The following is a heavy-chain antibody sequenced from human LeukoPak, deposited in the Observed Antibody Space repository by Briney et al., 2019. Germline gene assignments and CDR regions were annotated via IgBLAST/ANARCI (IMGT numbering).Heavy chain of an antibody. D-gene: IGHD3-22*01. CDR3: ARVYRVTMIVVVTTTTENGMDV. Sequence: GGSLRLSCAASGFTFSSYWMSWVRQAPGKGLEWVANIKQDGSEKYYVDSVKGRFTISRDNAKNSLYLQMNSLRAEDTAVYYCARVYRVTMIVVVTTTTENGMDVWGQGTTVTVSS. J-gene: IGHJ6*02. CDR2: IKQDGSEK. V-gene: IGHV3-7*01. CDR1: GFTFSSYW.